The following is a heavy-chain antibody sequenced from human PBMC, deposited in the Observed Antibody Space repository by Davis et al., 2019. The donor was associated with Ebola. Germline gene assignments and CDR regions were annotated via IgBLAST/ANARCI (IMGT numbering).Heavy chain of an antibody. D-gene: IGHD3-22*01. J-gene: IGHJ4*02. V-gene: IGHV3-30-3*01. CDR3: ARDYYDSSGCDY. CDR1: GFTFSSYA. Sequence: PGGPLRLSCAASGFTFSSYAMHWVRQAPGKGLEWVAVISYDGSNKYYADSVKGRFTISRDNSKNTLYLQMNSLRAEDTAVYYCARDYYDSSGCDYWGQGTLVTVSS. CDR2: ISYDGSNK.